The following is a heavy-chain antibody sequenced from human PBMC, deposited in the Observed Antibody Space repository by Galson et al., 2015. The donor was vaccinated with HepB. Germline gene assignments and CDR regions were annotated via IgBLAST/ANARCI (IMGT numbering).Heavy chain of an antibody. V-gene: IGHV1-69*04. Sequence: SVKVSCKASGGTFSSYIISWVRQAPGQGLEWMGRIIPILGIANYAQKFQGRVTITADKSTSTAYMELSSLRSEDTAVYYCARDAGGRGFDPWGQGTLVTVSS. CDR3: ARDAGGRGFDP. CDR2: IIPILGIA. CDR1: GGTFSSYI. D-gene: IGHD3-10*01. J-gene: IGHJ5*02.